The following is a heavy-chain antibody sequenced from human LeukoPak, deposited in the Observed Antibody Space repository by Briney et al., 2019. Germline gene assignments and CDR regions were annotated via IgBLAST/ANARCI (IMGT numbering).Heavy chain of an antibody. J-gene: IGHJ4*02. V-gene: IGHV4-34*01. Sequence: SETLSLTCAVYGGSFSGYYWSWIRQPPGKGLEWIGEINHSGSTNYNPSLKSRVTVSVDTSKNQFSLKLSSVTAADTAVYYCARGLVSDYWGQGTLVTVSS. CDR1: GGSFSGYY. CDR3: ARGLVSDY. CDR2: INHSGST. D-gene: IGHD1/OR15-1a*01.